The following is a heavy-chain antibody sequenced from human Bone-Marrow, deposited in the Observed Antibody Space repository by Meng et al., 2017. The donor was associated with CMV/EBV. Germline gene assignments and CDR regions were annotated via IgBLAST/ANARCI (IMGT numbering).Heavy chain of an antibody. CDR2: FSTTSSYI. CDR3: AKDRRRWNDVGDYFDS. V-gene: IGHV3-21*01. Sequence: GESLKISCAASGFTFSTYSVTWVRQAPGKGLEWVSSFSTTSSYIYYADSVKGRFTISRDNSKNTLYAQMNWLRVEDTAVYYCAKDRRRWNDVGDYFDSWCQGTLVTVSS. D-gene: IGHD1-1*01. J-gene: IGHJ4*02. CDR1: GFTFSTYS.